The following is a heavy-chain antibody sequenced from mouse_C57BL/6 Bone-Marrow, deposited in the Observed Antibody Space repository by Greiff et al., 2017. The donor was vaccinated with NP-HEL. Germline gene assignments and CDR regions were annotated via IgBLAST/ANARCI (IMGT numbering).Heavy chain of an antibody. V-gene: IGHV3-6*01. J-gene: IGHJ2*01. D-gene: IGHD1-1*01. CDR1: GYSITSGYY. Sequence: EVKLMESGPGLVKPSQSLSLTCSVTGYSITSGYYWNWIRQFPGNKLEWMGYISYDGSNNYNPSLKNRISITRDTSKNQFFLKLNSVTTEDTATYYCARVITTVVANPFFDYWGQGTTLTVSS. CDR2: ISYDGSN. CDR3: ARVITTVVANPFFDY.